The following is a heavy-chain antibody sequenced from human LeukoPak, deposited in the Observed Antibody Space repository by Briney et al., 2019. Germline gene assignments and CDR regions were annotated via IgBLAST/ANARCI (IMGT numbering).Heavy chain of an antibody. V-gene: IGHV1-69*06. J-gene: IGHJ6*03. CDR3: AKQGEIRQDYYMDV. Sequence: SVKVSCKASGGSISSYGISWVRQAPGQGLEWMGRIIPVFGTANYAQKFQDRVTITADTVSNTAYMELTSLTSEDTAVYFCAKQGEIRQDYYMDVWGNGTAVSVSS. D-gene: IGHD1/OR15-1a*01. CDR1: GGSISSYG. CDR2: IIPVFGTA.